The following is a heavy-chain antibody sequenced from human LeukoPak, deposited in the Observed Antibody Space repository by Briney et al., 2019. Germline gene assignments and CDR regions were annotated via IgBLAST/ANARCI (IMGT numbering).Heavy chain of an antibody. V-gene: IGHV3-48*04. D-gene: IGHD3-3*01. J-gene: IGHJ6*03. CDR3: AKDGRVVSYYYYMDV. Sequence: GGSLRLSCAASGFTFSSYAMSWVRQAPGKGLEWVSYISSSGSTIYYADSVKGRFTISRDNAKNSLYLQMNSLRAEDTAVYYCAKDGRVVSYYYYMDVWGKGTTVTVSS. CDR1: GFTFSSYA. CDR2: ISSSGSTI.